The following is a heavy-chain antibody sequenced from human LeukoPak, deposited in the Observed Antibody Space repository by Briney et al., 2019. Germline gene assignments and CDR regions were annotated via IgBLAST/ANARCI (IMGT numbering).Heavy chain of an antibody. CDR2: TSSSSSYI. CDR3: ARDALIVVVPAAIDY. CDR1: GFTFSSYW. D-gene: IGHD2-2*02. V-gene: IGHV3-21*01. J-gene: IGHJ4*02. Sequence: GGSLRLSCAASGFTFSSYWMHWVRQAPGKGLEWVSSTSSSSSYIYYADSVKGRFTISRDNAKNSLYLQMNSLRAEDTAVYYCARDALIVVVPAAIDYWGQGTLVTVSS.